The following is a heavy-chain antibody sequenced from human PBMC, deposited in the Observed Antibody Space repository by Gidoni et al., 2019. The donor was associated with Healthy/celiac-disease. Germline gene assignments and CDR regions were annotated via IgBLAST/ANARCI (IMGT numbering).Heavy chain of an antibody. D-gene: IGHD2-2*02. CDR1: GYSISSGYY. J-gene: IGHJ3*02. CDR2: IYHSGST. V-gene: IGHV4-38-2*02. Sequence: QVQLQESGPGLVKPSATLSLTCTVSGYSISSGYYWGWIRQPPGKGREWIGSIYHSGSTYYNPSLKSRVTISVDTSKNQFSLKLSSVTAADTAVYYCARGGFGHYAIPDDAFDIWGQGTMVTVSS. CDR3: ARGGFGHYAIPDDAFDI.